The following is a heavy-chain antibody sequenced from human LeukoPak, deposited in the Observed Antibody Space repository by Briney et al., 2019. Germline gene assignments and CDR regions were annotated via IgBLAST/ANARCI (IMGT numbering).Heavy chain of an antibody. CDR1: GFTFSSYS. Sequence: GGSLRLSCAASGFTFSSYSMNWVRQAPGKGLEWVSYISSSSSTIYYADSVKGRFTISRDNAKNSLYLQMNSLRAEDTAVYYCARGRYSGSYSPFDYWGQGTLVTVSS. V-gene: IGHV3-48*01. D-gene: IGHD1-26*01. CDR3: ARGRYSGSYSPFDY. CDR2: ISSSSSTI. J-gene: IGHJ4*02.